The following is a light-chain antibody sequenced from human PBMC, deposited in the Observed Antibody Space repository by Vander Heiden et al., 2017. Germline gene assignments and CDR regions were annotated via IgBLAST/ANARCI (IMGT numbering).Light chain of an antibody. CDR2: AAS. J-gene: IGKJ2*01. V-gene: IGKV1-39*01. CDR3: QQSYSTPQYT. CDR1: QSISSY. Sequence: DIQMTQSPSSLSASVGARVTITCRASQSISSYLNWNQQKPGKAPKLLIYAASSLQMWVPSSFSGSGSGTDFTLTISSRQPEDFATYYCQQSYSTPQYTFGQGTKLDIK.